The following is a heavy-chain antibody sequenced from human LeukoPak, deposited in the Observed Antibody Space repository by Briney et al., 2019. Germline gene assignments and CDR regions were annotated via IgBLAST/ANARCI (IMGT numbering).Heavy chain of an antibody. J-gene: IGHJ4*02. D-gene: IGHD1-1*01. CDR3: ARDMYTGYYFDY. CDR1: GFTFSSYS. CDR2: INSDGTST. V-gene: IGHV3-74*01. Sequence: GGSLRLSCAASGFTFSSYSMNWVRQAPGKGLVWVSRINSDGTSTSYADSVKGRFTISRDNAKNTLYLQMNSLRAEDTAVYYCARDMYTGYYFDYWGQGTLVTASS.